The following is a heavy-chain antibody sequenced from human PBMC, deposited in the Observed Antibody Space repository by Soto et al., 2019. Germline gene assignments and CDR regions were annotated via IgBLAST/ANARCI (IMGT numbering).Heavy chain of an antibody. CDR1: GGTFSIYA. V-gene: IGHV1-69*13. D-gene: IGHD1-26*01. J-gene: IGHJ6*02. CDR2: IIPIFGTA. CDR3: ARGSGIVGPSNYYYGMDV. Sequence: SVKDSCKASGGTFSIYAITWVRQAPGQGLEWMGGIIPIFGTANYAQKFQGRVTITADESTSTAYMELSSLRSEDTAVYYCARGSGIVGPSNYYYGMDVWGQGTTVTVSS.